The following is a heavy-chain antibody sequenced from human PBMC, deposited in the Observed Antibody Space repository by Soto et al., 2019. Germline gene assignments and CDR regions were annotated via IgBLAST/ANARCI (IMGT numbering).Heavy chain of an antibody. Sequence: PGAAVRLSCSASVFTLSNDLVHWVRQSPGKGLVWVSRISADGSDTAYADSVKGRFSISRDNARNTVYLQMSSLRVDDTAVYYCLSKVPSGHCRASGKGTLVTESS. D-gene: IGHD6-25*01. V-gene: IGHV3-74*01. CDR1: VFTLSNDL. CDR3: LSKVPSGHCRA. J-gene: IGHJ5*02. CDR2: ISADGSDT.